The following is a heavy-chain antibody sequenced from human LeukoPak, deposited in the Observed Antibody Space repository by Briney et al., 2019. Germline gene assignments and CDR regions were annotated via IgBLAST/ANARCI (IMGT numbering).Heavy chain of an antibody. Sequence: PGGSLRLSCAASGFTFSNYWMHWVRQTPGKGLVWVSRINSDASVTTYADSVKGRFTISRDNAKNSLYLQMNSLRAEDTAVYYCAREGDIVVVVAAHPGGDYWGQGTLVTVSS. J-gene: IGHJ4*02. CDR1: GFTFSNYW. D-gene: IGHD2-15*01. V-gene: IGHV3-74*01. CDR2: INSDASVT. CDR3: AREGDIVVVVAAHPGGDY.